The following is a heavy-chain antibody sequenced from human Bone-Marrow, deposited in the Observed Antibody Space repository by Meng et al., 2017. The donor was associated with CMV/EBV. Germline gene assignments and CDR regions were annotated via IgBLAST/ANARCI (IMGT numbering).Heavy chain of an antibody. Sequence: ASVKVSCKASGYTFTSYDINWVRQATGQGLEWMGWMNPNSGNTGYAQKFQGRVTMTRNTSISTAYMELSSLRSEDTAVYYCARASYDFWSGYYLYYYYYGMDVWGQGPTVTVSS. CDR3: ARASYDFWSGYYLYYYYYGMDV. CDR1: GYTFTSYD. J-gene: IGHJ6*01. CDR2: MNPNSGNT. V-gene: IGHV1-8*01. D-gene: IGHD3-3*01.